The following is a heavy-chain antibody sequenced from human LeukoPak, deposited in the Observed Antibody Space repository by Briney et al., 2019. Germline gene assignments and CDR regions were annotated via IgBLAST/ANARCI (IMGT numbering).Heavy chain of an antibody. CDR3: ARPNYYDRRMAP. CDR1: GGSISSGDYY. J-gene: IGHJ5*02. Sequence: PSETLSLTCTVSGGSISSGDYYWSWIRQPPGKGLEWIAYMYYTGSTYYNPSLKSRVTMSADTSKNQLSLKLSSVTAADPAVYYCARPNYYDRRMAPGAQGTRATVS. D-gene: IGHD3-22*01. V-gene: IGHV4-30-4*01. CDR2: MYYTGST.